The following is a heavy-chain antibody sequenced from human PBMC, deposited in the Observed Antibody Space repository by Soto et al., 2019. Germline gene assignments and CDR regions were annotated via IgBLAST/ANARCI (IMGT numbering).Heavy chain of an antibody. CDR3: TREAMIIVAITNAFDY. CDR2: IRSKAYGGTT. D-gene: IGHD3-22*01. V-gene: IGHV3-49*03. CDR1: GFSFGDYA. Sequence: PGGSLRLSCTTSGFSFGDYAMSWFRQAPGKGLEWVGFIRSKAYGGTTDYAASVKGRFSISRDDSKSIAYLQMNSLKTEDTAVYYCTREAMIIVAITNAFDYWGHGTMVTVYS. J-gene: IGHJ4*01.